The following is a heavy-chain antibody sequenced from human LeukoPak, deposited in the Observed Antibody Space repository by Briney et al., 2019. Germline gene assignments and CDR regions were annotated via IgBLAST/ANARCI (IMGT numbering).Heavy chain of an antibody. CDR2: ISGSGGST. Sequence: GGSLRLSCAASGFTFSSYAMGWVRQAPGKGLEWVSAISGSGGSTYYADSVKGRFTISRDNSKNTLYLQMNSLRAEDTAVYYCAKGIYYDSSGYRPYYFDYWGQGTLVTVSS. D-gene: IGHD3-22*01. CDR3: AKGIYYDSSGYRPYYFDY. J-gene: IGHJ4*02. V-gene: IGHV3-23*01. CDR1: GFTFSSYA.